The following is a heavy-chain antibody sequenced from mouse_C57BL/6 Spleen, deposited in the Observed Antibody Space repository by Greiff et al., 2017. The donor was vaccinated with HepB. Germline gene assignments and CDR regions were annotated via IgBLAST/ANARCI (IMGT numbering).Heavy chain of an antibody. Sequence: VKLQESGAELARPGASVKLSCKASGYTFTSYGISWVKQRTGQGLEWIGEIYPRSGNNYYNEKFKGKATLTADKSSSTAYMELRSLTSEDSSVYFCATIYYGYDFDYWGQGTTLTVSS. CDR3: ATIYYGYDFDY. CDR1: GYTFTSYG. V-gene: IGHV1-81*01. CDR2: IYPRSGNN. J-gene: IGHJ2*01. D-gene: IGHD2-2*01.